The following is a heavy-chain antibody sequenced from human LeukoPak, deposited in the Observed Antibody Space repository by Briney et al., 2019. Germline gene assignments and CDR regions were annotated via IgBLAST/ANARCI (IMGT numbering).Heavy chain of an antibody. CDR3: ASRPAPWGSGSYYYYYGMDV. J-gene: IGHJ6*02. CDR1: GGSISSYY. CDR2: IYYSGST. V-gene: IGHV4-59*08. D-gene: IGHD3-10*01. Sequence: KASETLSLTCTVSGGSISSYYWSWIRQPPGKGLEWIGYIYYSGSTNYNPSLKSRVTISVDTSKNQFSLKLSSVTAADTAVYYCASRPAPWGSGSYYYYYGMDVWGQGTTVTVSS.